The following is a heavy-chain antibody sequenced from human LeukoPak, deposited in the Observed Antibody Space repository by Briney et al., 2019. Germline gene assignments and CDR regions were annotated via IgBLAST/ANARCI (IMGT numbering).Heavy chain of an antibody. Sequence: SETLSLTCTVSGFSISSGYYWGWIRQSPGKGLEWVGNIYHTGSTYYNPSLKSRVTISVDTSKNQFSLKLSSVTAADTAVYYCARDSPDGGGYNYDRWFDPWGQGTLVTVSS. CDR1: GFSISSGYY. D-gene: IGHD5-24*01. V-gene: IGHV4-38-2*02. J-gene: IGHJ5*02. CDR2: IYHTGST. CDR3: ARDSPDGGGYNYDRWFDP.